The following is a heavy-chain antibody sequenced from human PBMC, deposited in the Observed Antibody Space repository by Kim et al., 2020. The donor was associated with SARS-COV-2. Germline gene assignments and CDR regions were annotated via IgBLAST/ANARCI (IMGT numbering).Heavy chain of an antibody. V-gene: IGHV4-39*07. CDR1: GGSISSSSYY. D-gene: IGHD2-15*01. CDR2: IYYSGST. Sequence: SETLSLTCTVSGGSISSSSYYWGWIRQPPGKGLEWIGSIYYSGSTYYNPSLKSRVTISVDTSKNQFSLKLSSVTAADTAVYYCARGEEWGDSELLDPWGQGTLVTVSS. J-gene: IGHJ5*02. CDR3: ARGEEWGDSELLDP.